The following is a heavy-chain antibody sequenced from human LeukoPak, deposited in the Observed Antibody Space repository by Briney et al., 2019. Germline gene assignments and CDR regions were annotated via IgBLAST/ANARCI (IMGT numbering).Heavy chain of an antibody. CDR3: ARDGGSGWSSASFDH. V-gene: IGHV4-4*02. D-gene: IGHD6-19*01. Sequence: SETLSLTCAVSGGSISSSNWWSWVRQPPGKGLEWIGEIYHSGSTNYNPSLKSRVTISVDKSKNQFSLKLSSVTAADTAVYYCARDGGSGWSSASFDHWGQGTLVSVSS. CDR1: GGSISSSNW. CDR2: IYHSGST. J-gene: IGHJ4*02.